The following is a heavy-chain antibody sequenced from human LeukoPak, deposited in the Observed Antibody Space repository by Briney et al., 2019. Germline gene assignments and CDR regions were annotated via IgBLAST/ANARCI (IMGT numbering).Heavy chain of an antibody. CDR1: GYNFNTFW. Sequence: HGESLKISCRGSGYNFNTFWIGWVRQVPGKGLEWMIIIYPGDSTIQYSPSLQGQVTVSADKSITTAYLQWSSLEASDTAMYYCARHLGSGSYYMPFDYWGQGTLVTVSS. CDR3: ARHLGSGSYYMPFDY. V-gene: IGHV5-51*01. CDR2: IYPGDSTI. D-gene: IGHD1-26*01. J-gene: IGHJ4*02.